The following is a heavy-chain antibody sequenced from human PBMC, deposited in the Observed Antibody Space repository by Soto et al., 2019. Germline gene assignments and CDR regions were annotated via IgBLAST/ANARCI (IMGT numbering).Heavy chain of an antibody. V-gene: IGHV3-7*03. J-gene: IGHJ4*02. CDR1: GFTFSVYW. CDR2: IKHDGSVQ. CDR3: ARAPYSNAWYRFDL. Sequence: QLVESGGGLVEPGGSLRLSCEASGFTFSVYWMSWLRQAPGKGLEWVADIKHDGSVQYYVDSVKGRCTISRDNAKKLLYLQMNGLRAEDTALYYCARAPYSNAWYRFDLWGQGTLVTVSS. D-gene: IGHD4-4*01.